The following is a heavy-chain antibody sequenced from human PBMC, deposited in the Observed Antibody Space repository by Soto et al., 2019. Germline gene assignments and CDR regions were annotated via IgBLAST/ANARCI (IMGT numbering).Heavy chain of an antibody. CDR1: GGTFSSYA. J-gene: IGHJ4*02. Sequence: ASVKVSCKASGGTFSSYAISWVRQAPGQGLEWMGGIIPIFGTANYAQKFQGRVTITADESTSTAYMELSSLRSEDTAVYYCARDPTYYYDSSGYSAGGLSDYWGQGALVTVSS. CDR3: ARDPTYYYDSSGYSAGGLSDY. V-gene: IGHV1-69*13. CDR2: IIPIFGTA. D-gene: IGHD3-22*01.